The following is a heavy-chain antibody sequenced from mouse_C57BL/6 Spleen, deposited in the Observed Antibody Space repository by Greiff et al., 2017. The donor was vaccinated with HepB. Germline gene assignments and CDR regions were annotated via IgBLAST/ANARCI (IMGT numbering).Heavy chain of an antibody. CDR2: IDPSDSYT. CDR3: ARNWDYFDY. D-gene: IGHD4-1*01. J-gene: IGHJ2*01. V-gene: IGHV1-50*01. CDR1: GYTFTSYW. Sequence: QVQLQQPGAELVKPGASVKLSCKASGYTFTSYWMQWVNQRPGQGLEWIGEIDPSDSYTNYNQKFKGKATLTVDTSSSTAYMQLSSLTSEDSAVYYCARNWDYFDYWGQGTTLTVSS.